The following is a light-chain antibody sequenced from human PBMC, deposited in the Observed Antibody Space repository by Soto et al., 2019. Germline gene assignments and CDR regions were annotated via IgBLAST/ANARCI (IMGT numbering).Light chain of an antibody. J-gene: IGKJ2*01. V-gene: IGKV3-15*01. CDR2: GAS. Sequence: EIVMTQSPATLSVSPGERATLSCRASQSVSSNLAWYQQTPGQAPRLLFYGASTRATGIPARFSGSGSGTEFTLTISSLQSEDFAIYYCEQYNSCPYTFGQGTKLEIK. CDR3: EQYNSCPYT. CDR1: QSVSSN.